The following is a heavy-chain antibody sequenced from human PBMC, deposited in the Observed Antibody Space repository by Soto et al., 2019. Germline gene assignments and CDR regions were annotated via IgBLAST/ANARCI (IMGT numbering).Heavy chain of an antibody. CDR1: GDSVSSNSAA. J-gene: IGHJ5*02. Sequence: SQTLSLTCAISGDSVSSNSAAWNWIRQSPSRGLEWLGRTYYRSKWYNDYAVSVKSRITINPDTSKNQFSLQLNSVTPEDTAVYYCARDRGLAVAGTGGGWFDPWGQGTLVTAPQ. D-gene: IGHD6-19*01. V-gene: IGHV6-1*01. CDR3: ARDRGLAVAGTGGGWFDP. CDR2: TYYRSKWYN.